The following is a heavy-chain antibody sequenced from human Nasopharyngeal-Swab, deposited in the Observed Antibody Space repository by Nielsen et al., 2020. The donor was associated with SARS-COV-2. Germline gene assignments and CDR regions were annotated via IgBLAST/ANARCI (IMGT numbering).Heavy chain of an antibody. V-gene: IGHV3-23*01. CDR2: ISGSGDTT. CDR3: AKDLDCSGGSCYYYGMDV. CDR1: GFTFSSYA. J-gene: IGHJ6*02. Sequence: GESLKISCAASGFTFSSYAMSWVRRAPGKGLEWVSIISGSGDTTYYADSVRGRFTLSRDNSKNTLYLQMNSLRSEDTAVYYCAKDLDCSGGSCYYYGMDVWGQGTTVTVSS. D-gene: IGHD2-15*01.